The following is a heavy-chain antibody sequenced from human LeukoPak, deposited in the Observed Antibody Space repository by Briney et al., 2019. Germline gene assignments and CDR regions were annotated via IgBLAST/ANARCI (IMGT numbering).Heavy chain of an antibody. Sequence: SETLSLTCTVSGGSISSGGHYWSWIRQHPGKGLEWIGYIYYSGSTNYNPSLKSRVTMSVDTSKKQLSLNLRSVTAADTAVYYCARLRDSTGYHFDYWGQGTLVTVSS. CDR2: IYYSGST. CDR1: GGSISSGGHY. J-gene: IGHJ4*02. CDR3: ARLRDSTGYHFDY. D-gene: IGHD3-22*01. V-gene: IGHV4-61*08.